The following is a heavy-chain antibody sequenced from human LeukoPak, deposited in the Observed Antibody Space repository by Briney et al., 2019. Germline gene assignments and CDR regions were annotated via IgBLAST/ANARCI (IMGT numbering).Heavy chain of an antibody. Sequence: GGSLRLSCAASGFTFSSYGMHWVRQAPGKGLEWVAFIRYDGSNKYYADSVKGRFTISRDNSKNTLYLQMNSLRAEDTAVYYCAKDTRTYYYDSSGYYWGQGTLVTVFS. J-gene: IGHJ4*02. D-gene: IGHD3-22*01. CDR1: GFTFSSYG. V-gene: IGHV3-30*02. CDR3: AKDTRTYYYDSSGYY. CDR2: IRYDGSNK.